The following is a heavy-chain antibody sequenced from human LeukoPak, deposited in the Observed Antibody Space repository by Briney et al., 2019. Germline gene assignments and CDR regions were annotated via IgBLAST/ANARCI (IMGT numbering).Heavy chain of an antibody. CDR2: INADGTEK. CDR3: ARGHYGLDI. Sequence: GGSLRLSCAASGFTVSQRWTTWVRQAPGKGLEWVAHINADGTEKDCVDSVTGRFTISKDNTKNSVYLQLNSLRAEDTALYYCARGHYGLDIWGQRTMVTVSS. V-gene: IGHV3-7*01. D-gene: IGHD4-17*01. CDR1: GFTVSQRW. J-gene: IGHJ3*02.